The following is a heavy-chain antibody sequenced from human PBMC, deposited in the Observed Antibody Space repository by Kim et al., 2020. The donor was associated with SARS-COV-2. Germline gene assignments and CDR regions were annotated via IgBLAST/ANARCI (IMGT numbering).Heavy chain of an antibody. CDR3: ASVGAARRYFDY. D-gene: IGHD6-6*01. CDR2: ISSSGSTI. CDR1: GFTFSDYY. V-gene: IGHV3-11*01. Sequence: GGSLRLSCAASGFTFSDYYMSWIRQAPGKGLEWVSYISSSGSTISYADSAKGRFTITRDNAKNKLYLQMNSLRAEDTAVYYCASVGAARRYFDYWGQGTLVTVSS. J-gene: IGHJ4*02.